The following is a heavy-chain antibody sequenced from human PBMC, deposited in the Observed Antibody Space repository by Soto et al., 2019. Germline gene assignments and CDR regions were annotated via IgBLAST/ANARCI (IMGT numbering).Heavy chain of an antibody. Sequence: QVQLQESGPGLVKPSQTLSLTCTVSGASISSDGHYWSWIRQHPGKGLEWIGYVYYGLSTYYNPSLKSRGPISIYTAKNQFSLKLSSVTAADTAVYYCAREVAATTHFDYWGQGTLVTVSS. D-gene: IGHD2-15*01. J-gene: IGHJ4*02. CDR2: VYYGLST. V-gene: IGHV4-31*03. CDR3: AREVAATTHFDY. CDR1: GASISSDGHY.